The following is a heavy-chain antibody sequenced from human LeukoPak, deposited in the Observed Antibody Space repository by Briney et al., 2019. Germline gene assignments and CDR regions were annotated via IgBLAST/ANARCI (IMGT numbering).Heavy chain of an antibody. D-gene: IGHD5-12*01. J-gene: IGHJ6*04. Sequence: GGSVRLSCAASGFTFTSSWMNWVRQAPGKGLVWVSRINTDGSYANYVDSVKGRFTISRDNAKNTLYLQMNSLRAEDTAVYYCARSGDSGYDKGDVWGKGAPVTVSS. CDR2: INTDGSYA. CDR3: ARSGDSGYDKGDV. CDR1: GFTFTSSW. V-gene: IGHV3-74*01.